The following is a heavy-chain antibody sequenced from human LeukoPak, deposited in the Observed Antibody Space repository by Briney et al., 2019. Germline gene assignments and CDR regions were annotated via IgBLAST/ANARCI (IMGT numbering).Heavy chain of an antibody. Sequence: ASVKVSCKASGYTFTNYYIHWVRQAPGQWLEWMGIINPTGDSTSYAQKFQARVTMTRDTSTNTVYMELSSLRSGDTAVYYCARHPSPQLHHFDYWGQGTLVTVSS. D-gene: IGHD2-2*01. V-gene: IGHV1-46*01. CDR3: ARHPSPQLHHFDY. CDR1: GYTFTNYY. CDR2: INPTGDST. J-gene: IGHJ4*02.